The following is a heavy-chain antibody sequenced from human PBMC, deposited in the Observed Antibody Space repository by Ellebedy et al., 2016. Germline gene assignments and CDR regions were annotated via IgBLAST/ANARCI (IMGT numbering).Heavy chain of an antibody. J-gene: IGHJ6*02. Sequence: GGSLRLXXAAPGFTFSSYALNWVRQAPGKGLEWVAVISYDGTNNYYADSVKGRFTISRDNSKNTLFLQINSLRVEDTAIYFCTRGTDCTTGICLYGMDVWGQGTTVTVSS. D-gene: IGHD2-8*01. CDR1: GFTFSSYA. CDR2: ISYDGTNN. CDR3: TRGTDCTTGICLYGMDV. V-gene: IGHV3-30*04.